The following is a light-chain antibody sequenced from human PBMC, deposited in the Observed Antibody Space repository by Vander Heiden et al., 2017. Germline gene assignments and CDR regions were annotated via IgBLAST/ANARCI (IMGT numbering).Light chain of an antibody. Sequence: SYELTQRPSVSVSPGQTASITCSGDKLGDKYACWYQQKPGQSPVLVIYQDSKRPSGIPERFSGSNSGNTATLTISGTQAMDEADYYCQAWDSSTGGVFGGGTKLTVL. CDR1: KLGDKY. J-gene: IGLJ2*01. CDR2: QDS. V-gene: IGLV3-1*01. CDR3: QAWDSSTGGV.